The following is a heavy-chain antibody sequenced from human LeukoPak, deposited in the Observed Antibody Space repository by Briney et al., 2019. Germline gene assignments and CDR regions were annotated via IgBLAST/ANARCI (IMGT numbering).Heavy chain of an antibody. V-gene: IGHV3-7*01. Sequence: GGSLRLSCTASGFTFSSYWMTWVRQAPGKGLEWLANIKEDGSEKKYVDSVKGRFTISRDNAKNSLYLQMNSLRAEDTAVYYCARDFVVTEGYWGQGTLVTVSS. CDR2: IKEDGSEK. CDR1: GFTFSSYW. D-gene: IGHD3-16*02. CDR3: ARDFVVTEGY. J-gene: IGHJ4*02.